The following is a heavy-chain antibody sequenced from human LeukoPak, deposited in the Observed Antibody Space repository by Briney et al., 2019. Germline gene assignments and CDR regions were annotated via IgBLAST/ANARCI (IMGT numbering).Heavy chain of an antibody. V-gene: IGHV3-23*01. Sequence: GGSLRLSCAASGFTFSSYAMSWVRQAPGKGLEGVSAISGSGGSTYYADSVKGRFTISRDNSKNTLYLQMNSLRAEDTAVYYCAKDPESYYYYYGMDVWGQGTTVTVSS. CDR3: AKDPESYYYYYGMDV. J-gene: IGHJ6*02. CDR1: GFTFSSYA. CDR2: ISGSGGST.